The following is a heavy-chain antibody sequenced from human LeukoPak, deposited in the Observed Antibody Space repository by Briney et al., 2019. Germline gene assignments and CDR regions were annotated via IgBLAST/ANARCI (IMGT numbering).Heavy chain of an antibody. V-gene: IGHV3-23*01. Sequence: AGGSLRLSCVASGFTFSSYGMHWVRQAPGKGLEWVSAFVGGDTTYYADSVKGRFTISRDNSRNTLYLQMNTLRAEDTAVYYCAKQARYSNFWSGYLYYFDYWGQGTLVTVSS. D-gene: IGHD3-3*01. CDR3: AKQARYSNFWSGYLYYFDY. CDR1: GFTFSSYG. CDR2: FVGGDTT. J-gene: IGHJ4*02.